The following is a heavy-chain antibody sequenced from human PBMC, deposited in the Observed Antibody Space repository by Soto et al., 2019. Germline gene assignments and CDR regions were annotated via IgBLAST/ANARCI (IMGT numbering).Heavy chain of an antibody. CDR2: IIGSGGGT. CDR3: AKDLRAVFDVLHY. J-gene: IGHJ4*02. D-gene: IGHD3-10*02. CDR1: GFTFSNYA. V-gene: IGHV3-23*01. Sequence: GGSLRLSCAASGFTFSNYAMIWVRQAPGKGLEWVSGIIGSGGGTDYVDSVKGRFTISRDNSKNTLYLYMSSLRADDTAVYYCAKDLRAVFDVLHYWGQGIVVTVSS.